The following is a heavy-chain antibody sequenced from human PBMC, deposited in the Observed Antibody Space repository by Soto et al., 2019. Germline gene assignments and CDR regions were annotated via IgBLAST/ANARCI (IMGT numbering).Heavy chain of an antibody. D-gene: IGHD2-15*01. J-gene: IGHJ4*02. V-gene: IGHV3-30-3*01. CDR2: IIHDGSNK. CDR3: AREYCSGGNCYFDY. CDR1: GFTFTRYA. Sequence: SGGSLRLSCAASGFTFTRYAMHWVRQAPGKGLEWVAVIIHDGSNKNYADSVKGRFTISRDNSKNTLFLRINSLRAEDTAVYYCAREYCSGGNCYFDYWGQGTLVTVSS.